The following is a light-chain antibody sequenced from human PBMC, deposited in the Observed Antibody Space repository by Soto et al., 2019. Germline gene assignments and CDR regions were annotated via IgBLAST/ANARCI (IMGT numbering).Light chain of an antibody. V-gene: IGLV2-14*01. J-gene: IGLJ1*01. CDR2: EVS. CDR3: SSYTSSSTFYV. CDR1: SSDVGGYNY. Sequence: QSALTQPASVSGSPGQTITLSCTGTSSDVGGYNYVSWYQQHPGKAPKLMIYEVSNRPSGVSNRFSGSKSGNTASLTISGLQAEDEADYYCSSYTSSSTFYVFGTGTKVTV.